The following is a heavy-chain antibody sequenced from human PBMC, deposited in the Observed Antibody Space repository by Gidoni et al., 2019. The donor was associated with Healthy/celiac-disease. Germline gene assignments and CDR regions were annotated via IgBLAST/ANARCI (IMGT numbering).Heavy chain of an antibody. V-gene: IGHV3-48*02. Sequence: EVQLVESGVGWVRPGGSLSPSWAASGFTFSSNSMNWVRRAPGKGLDVVSYISSSSSTIYYADSVKGRFTISRDNAKNSLYLQMNSLRDEDTAVYYCARDLDDILTGPYYFDYWGQGTLVTVSS. J-gene: IGHJ4*02. CDR3: ARDLDDILTGPYYFDY. CDR2: ISSSSSTI. CDR1: GFTFSSNS. D-gene: IGHD3-9*01.